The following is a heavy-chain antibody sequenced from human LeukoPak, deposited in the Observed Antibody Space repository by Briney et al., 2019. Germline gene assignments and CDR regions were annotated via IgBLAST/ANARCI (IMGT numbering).Heavy chain of an antibody. CDR2: INPNSGGT. CDR3: ARDYSGSYNDAFDI. D-gene: IGHD1-26*01. Sequence: ASVKVSCKASGYTFTGYYMHWVRQAPGQGLEWMGWINPNSGGTNYAQKFQGRVTMTRDTSISTAYMELSGLRSDDTAVYYCARDYSGSYNDAFDIWGQGTMVTVSS. J-gene: IGHJ3*02. CDR1: GYTFTGYY. V-gene: IGHV1-2*02.